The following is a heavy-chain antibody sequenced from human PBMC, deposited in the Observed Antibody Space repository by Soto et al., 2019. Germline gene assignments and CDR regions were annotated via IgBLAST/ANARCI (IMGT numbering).Heavy chain of an antibody. CDR3: ARAWQVRDAFDI. CDR2: IYTAGNT. CDR1: GFTVSTYY. J-gene: IGHJ3*02. V-gene: IGHV3-66*01. Sequence: EVLLVESGGALVQPGGSLRLSCTASGFTVSTYYINWVRQAPGKGLEWVSVIYTAGNTYYADSVKGRFTISRDNSKNMVFLQMSGLTAEDTALYYCARAWQVRDAFDIWGLGTMVTVSS.